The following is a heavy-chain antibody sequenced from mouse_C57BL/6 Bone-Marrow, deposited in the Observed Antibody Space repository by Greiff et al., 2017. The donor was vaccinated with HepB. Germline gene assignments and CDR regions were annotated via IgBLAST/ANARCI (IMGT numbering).Heavy chain of an antibody. Sequence: LVESGAELVKPGASVKISCKASGYAFSSYWMNWVKQRPGKGLEWIGQIYPGDGDTNYNGKFKGKATLTADKSSSTAYMQLSSLTSEDSAVYFCARGREKGFDYWGQGTTLTVSS. CDR3: ARGREKGFDY. J-gene: IGHJ2*01. CDR2: IYPGDGDT. V-gene: IGHV1-80*01. CDR1: GYAFSSYW.